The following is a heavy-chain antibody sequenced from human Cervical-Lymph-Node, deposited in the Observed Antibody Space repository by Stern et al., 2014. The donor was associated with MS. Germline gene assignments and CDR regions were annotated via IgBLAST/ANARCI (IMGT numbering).Heavy chain of an antibody. J-gene: IGHJ6*02. CDR1: GYSFTKYW. D-gene: IGHD6-13*01. CDR3: ARHRQQTLYGMDV. V-gene: IGHV5-51*01. CDR2: IYPGDSDT. Sequence: EVQLVQSGAEVKKPGASLKISCKGSGYSFTKYWIGWVRQMPGKGLEWMGGIYPGDSDTRYSPSFQGRVTISADKSISTAYLQWSSLKASDTAMYYCARHRQQTLYGMDVWGQGTTVTVSS.